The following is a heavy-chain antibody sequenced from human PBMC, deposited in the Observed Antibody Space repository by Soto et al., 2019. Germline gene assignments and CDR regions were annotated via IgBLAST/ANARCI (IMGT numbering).Heavy chain of an antibody. Sequence: QVQLQESGPGLVKPSETLSLTCTVSGASMSSSYWSWIRQPAGEGLEWIGRVYASRNTNYNPSLQSRVTMSIDTSKNQLSLSLSSVTAADTAIYYCAKESGSPAGTVEYWGQGTLVNVSS. J-gene: IGHJ4*02. V-gene: IGHV4-4*07. CDR2: VYASRNT. CDR1: GASMSSSY. CDR3: AKESGSPAGTVEY. D-gene: IGHD6-13*01.